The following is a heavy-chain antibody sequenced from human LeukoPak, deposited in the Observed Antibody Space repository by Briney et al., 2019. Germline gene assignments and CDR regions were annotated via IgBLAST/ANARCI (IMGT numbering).Heavy chain of an antibody. D-gene: IGHD3-22*01. CDR2: INPNSGGT. V-gene: IGHV1-2*02. Sequence: ASVKVSCKASGYTFTGYYMHWVRQAPGQGLEWMGWINPNSGGTNYAQKFQGRVTMTEDTSTDTAYMELSSLRSEDTAVYYCATDFGITMIVGVPRDAFDIWGQGTMVTVSS. CDR3: ATDFGITMIVGVPRDAFDI. CDR1: GYTFTGYY. J-gene: IGHJ3*02.